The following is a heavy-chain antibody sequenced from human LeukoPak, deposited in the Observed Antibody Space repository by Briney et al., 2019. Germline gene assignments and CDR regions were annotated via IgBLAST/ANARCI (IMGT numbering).Heavy chain of an antibody. CDR1: GGSISSYY. Sequence: PSETLSLTCTVSGGSISSYYWSWIRQPPGKGLEWIGYIYYSGSTNYNPSLKSRVTISVDTSKNQFSLKLSSVTAADTAVYYCARLSRLHILDSNWFDSWGQGSLVTISS. D-gene: IGHD3-3*01. CDR3: ARLSRLHILDSNWFDS. V-gene: IGHV4-59*01. CDR2: IYYSGST. J-gene: IGHJ5*01.